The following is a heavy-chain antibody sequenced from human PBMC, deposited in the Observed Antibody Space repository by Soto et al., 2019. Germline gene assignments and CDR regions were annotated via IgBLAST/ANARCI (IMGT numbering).Heavy chain of an antibody. J-gene: IGHJ4*02. D-gene: IGHD3-3*01. CDR1: GFTFSSYS. Sequence: GESLKISCAASGFTFSSYSMNWVRQAPGKGLEWVSYISSSSSTIYYADSVKGRFTISRDNAKNSLYLQMNSLRDEDTAVYYCARGEPLRFLEWHNYFDYWGQGTLVTVSS. V-gene: IGHV3-48*02. CDR2: ISSSSSTI. CDR3: ARGEPLRFLEWHNYFDY.